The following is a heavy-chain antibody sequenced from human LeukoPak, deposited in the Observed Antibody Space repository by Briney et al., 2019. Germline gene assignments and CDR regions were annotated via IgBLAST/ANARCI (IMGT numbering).Heavy chain of an antibody. Sequence: LSLTCAVYGGSFSGYYWSWIRQAPGKGLEWVSYISSSSSYTNYADSVKGRFTISRDNAKNSLYLQMNSLRAEDTAVYYCARVNCSSTSCHFDYWGQGTLVTVSS. D-gene: IGHD2-2*01. CDR1: GGSFSGYY. V-gene: IGHV3-11*05. J-gene: IGHJ4*02. CDR2: ISSSSSYT. CDR3: ARVNCSSTSCHFDY.